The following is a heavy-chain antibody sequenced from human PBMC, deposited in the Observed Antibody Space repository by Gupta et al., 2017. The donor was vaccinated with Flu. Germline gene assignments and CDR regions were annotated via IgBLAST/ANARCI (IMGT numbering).Heavy chain of an antibody. D-gene: IGHD5-12*01. V-gene: IGHV4-34*01. CDR3: ARGKIASSGYNYYYFYGVDV. CDR2: INHSGST. J-gene: IGHJ6*02. Sequence: GLEWIGEINHSGSTNYNPSLRSRLTISADTSKSQFSLKLTSVTAADTAVYYCARGKIASSGYNYYYFYGVDVWGQGTTVTVSS.